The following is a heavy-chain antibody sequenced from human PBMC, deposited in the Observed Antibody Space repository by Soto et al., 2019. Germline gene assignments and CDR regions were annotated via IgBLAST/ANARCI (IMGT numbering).Heavy chain of an antibody. CDR2: IIPIFGTA. Sequence: SVKVSCKASGGTFSSYAISWVRQAPGQGLEWMGGIIPIFGTANYAQKFQGRVTITADESTSTAYMELSSLRSEDTAVYYCARHHRFGDGYYYGMDVWGQGTTVTVSS. CDR3: ARHHRFGDGYYYGMDV. J-gene: IGHJ6*02. V-gene: IGHV1-69*13. CDR1: GGTFSSYA. D-gene: IGHD3-10*01.